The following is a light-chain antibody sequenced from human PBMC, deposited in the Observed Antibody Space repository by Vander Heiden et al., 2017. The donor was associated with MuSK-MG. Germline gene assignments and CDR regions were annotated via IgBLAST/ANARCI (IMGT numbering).Light chain of an antibody. CDR1: SSDVGGYNY. Sequence: SALTQPASVSGSPGQSITISCTGTSSDVGGYNYVSWYQQHPGKAPKLIIYDVSNRPSGVSNRFSGSKSGNTASLTISGLQAEDEADYYCSSYTSITTGHVLGTGTKVTVL. CDR3: SSYTSITTGHV. CDR2: DVS. J-gene: IGLJ1*01. V-gene: IGLV2-14*03.